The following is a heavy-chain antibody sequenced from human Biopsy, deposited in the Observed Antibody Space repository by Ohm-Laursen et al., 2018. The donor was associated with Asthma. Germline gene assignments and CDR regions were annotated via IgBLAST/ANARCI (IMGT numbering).Heavy chain of an antibody. J-gene: IGHJ6*02. D-gene: IGHD3-3*01. CDR2: ISYDGRNK. Sequence: SSLRLSCSAPGFTFTSYGMRWVRQAPGKGLEWVAVISYDGRNKYYGDSVKGRFTISRDNSKNTVYLQMISLRVEDTSVYYCARGAYYDFWSGYSRPIPGYYGMDVWGHGTTVAVSS. CDR3: ARGAYYDFWSGYSRPIPGYYGMDV. CDR1: GFTFTSYG. V-gene: IGHV3-30*03.